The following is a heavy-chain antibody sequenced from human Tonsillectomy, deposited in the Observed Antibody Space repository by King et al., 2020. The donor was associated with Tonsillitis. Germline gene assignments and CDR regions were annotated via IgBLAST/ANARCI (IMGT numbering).Heavy chain of an antibody. J-gene: IGHJ4*02. Sequence: QLVQSGAEVKKPGASVTVSCKASGYSFTAYYIHWVRQAPGQGLEWMGWIDPSSGGTRNEQKFMGRVSLTRDTSISKAYMEMGRMISDDTAVYYCARDRAPVGKGTFDYWGQGSLVTVSS. V-gene: IGHV1-2*02. CDR3: ARDRAPVGKGTFDY. CDR2: IDPSSGGT. D-gene: IGHD6-13*01. CDR1: GYSFTAYY.